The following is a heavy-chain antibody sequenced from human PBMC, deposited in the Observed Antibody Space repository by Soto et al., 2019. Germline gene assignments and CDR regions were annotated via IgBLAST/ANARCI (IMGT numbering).Heavy chain of an antibody. V-gene: IGHV4-31*03. CDR3: AREGPGIAAAGYYYGMDV. D-gene: IGHD6-13*01. Sequence: PSETLSLTCTVSGGSISSGGYYWSWIRKHPGKGLEWIGYIYYSGSTYYNPSLKSRVTISVDTSKNQFSLKLSSVTAADTAVYYCAREGPGIAAAGYYYGMDVWGQGTTVTVSS. J-gene: IGHJ6*02. CDR2: IYYSGST. CDR1: GGSISSGGYY.